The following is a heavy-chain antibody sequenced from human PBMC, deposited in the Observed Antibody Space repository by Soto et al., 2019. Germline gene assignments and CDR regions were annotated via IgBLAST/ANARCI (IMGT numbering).Heavy chain of an antibody. CDR2: INHSGST. CDR1: GGSFSGYY. D-gene: IGHD3-3*01. J-gene: IGHJ6*02. CDR3: ARITIFGVVPPGYPPLGYSYGMDD. V-gene: IGHV4-34*01. Sequence: SETLSLTCAVYGGSFSGYYWSWIRQPPGKGLEWIGEINHSGSTNYNPSLKSRVTISVDTSKSQFSLKLSSVTAADTAVYYCARITIFGVVPPGYPPLGYSYGMDDWGQGTTVTVSS.